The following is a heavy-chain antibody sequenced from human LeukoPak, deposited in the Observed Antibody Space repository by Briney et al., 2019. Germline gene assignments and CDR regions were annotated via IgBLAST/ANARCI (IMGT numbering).Heavy chain of an antibody. V-gene: IGHV4-34*01. CDR2: INHSGST. D-gene: IGHD6-19*01. CDR1: GGSFSGYY. CDR3: ARGGSGPYSSGWYGGNWFDP. J-gene: IGHJ5*02. Sequence: PSETLSLTCAVYGGSFSGYYWSWIRQPPGKGLEWIGEINHSGSTNYNPSLKSRVTISVDTSKNQFSLKLSSVTAADTAVYYCARGGSGPYSSGWYGGNWFDPWGQGTLVTVSS.